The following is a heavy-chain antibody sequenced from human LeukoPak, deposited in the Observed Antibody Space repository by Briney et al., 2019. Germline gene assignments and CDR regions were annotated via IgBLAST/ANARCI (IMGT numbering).Heavy chain of an antibody. CDR3: ARFDSFDVTGYYGGN. D-gene: IGHD4-23*01. CDR2: IFHSGST. CDR1: GGSISSNNW. Sequence: SGTLSLTCAVSGGSISSNNWWNWVRQPPGKGLEWIGEIFHSGSTNYNPSLKSRVTISEDKSKNQFSLKLSSVTAADTAVYYCARFDSFDVTGYYGGNWGQGTLVTVSS. V-gene: IGHV4-4*02. J-gene: IGHJ4*02.